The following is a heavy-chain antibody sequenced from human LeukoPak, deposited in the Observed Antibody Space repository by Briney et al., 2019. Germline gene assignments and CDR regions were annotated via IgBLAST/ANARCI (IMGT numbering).Heavy chain of an antibody. V-gene: IGHV3-7*01. Sequence: GGSLRLSCAASGFTFSSYWMSWVRQAPGKGLEWVANIKQDGSEKYYVDSVKGRFTISRDNAKNSLYLQMNSLRAEDTAVYYCARDGHCTNGVCAGDYWGQGTLVTVSS. CDR2: IKQDGSEK. CDR1: GFTFSSYW. CDR3: ARDGHCTNGVCAGDY. D-gene: IGHD2-8*01. J-gene: IGHJ4*02.